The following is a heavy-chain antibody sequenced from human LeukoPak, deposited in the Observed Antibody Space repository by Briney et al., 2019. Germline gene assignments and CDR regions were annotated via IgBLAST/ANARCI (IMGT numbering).Heavy chain of an antibody. CDR1: GGSISSYY. Sequence: SETLFLTCTVSGGSISSYYWSWIRQPAGKGLEWIGRIYTSGSTNYNPSLKSRVTMSVDTSKNQFSLKLSSVTAADTAVYYCAGSIAAANFDYWGQGTLVTVSS. D-gene: IGHD6-13*01. CDR3: AGSIAAANFDY. V-gene: IGHV4-4*07. CDR2: IYTSGST. J-gene: IGHJ4*02.